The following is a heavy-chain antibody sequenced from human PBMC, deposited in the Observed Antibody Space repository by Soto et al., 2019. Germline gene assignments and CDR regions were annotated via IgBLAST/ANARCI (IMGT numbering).Heavy chain of an antibody. D-gene: IGHD3-22*01. CDR2: ISYTGANT. V-gene: IGHV3-30*18. CDR1: GFNFGRYA. Sequence: GGALRLSCVASGFNFGRYAMHWVRPFPGRGLEWVAVISYTGANTYYVGSVRGRFTISRDNSKNTLYLQMNSLRAEDTAMYYCAKHMDDSGYFYVEGADHWGQGTLVTVSS. CDR3: AKHMDDSGYFYVEGADH. J-gene: IGHJ4*02.